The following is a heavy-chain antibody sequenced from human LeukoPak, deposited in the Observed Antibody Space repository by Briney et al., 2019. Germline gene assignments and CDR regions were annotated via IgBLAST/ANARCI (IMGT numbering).Heavy chain of an antibody. CDR2: IYPGDSDT. J-gene: IGHJ4*02. CDR3: ARRLKGPNFDY. V-gene: IGHV5-51*01. CDR1: GYNFTSYW. Sequence: GESLKISRKGSGYNFTSYWIAWVRQMPGKGLEWMGIIYPGDSDTRNSPSFQGQVTISANKSISTAYLQWSSLKASDTAMYYCARRLKGPNFDYWGQGTLVTVSS.